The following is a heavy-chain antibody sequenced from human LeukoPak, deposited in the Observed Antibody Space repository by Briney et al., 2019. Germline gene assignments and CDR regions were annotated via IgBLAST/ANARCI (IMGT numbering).Heavy chain of an antibody. Sequence: ASVKVSCKASGYTFTGYYMHWVRQAPGQGLGWVGWINPNSGGTNYAQTFQGRVTMTRDTSISTAYMELSRLRSDDTAVYYCARDRSVYGDYAFDYWGQGTLVTVSS. CDR1: GYTFTGYY. CDR2: INPNSGGT. J-gene: IGHJ4*02. CDR3: ARDRSVYGDYAFDY. V-gene: IGHV1-2*02. D-gene: IGHD4-17*01.